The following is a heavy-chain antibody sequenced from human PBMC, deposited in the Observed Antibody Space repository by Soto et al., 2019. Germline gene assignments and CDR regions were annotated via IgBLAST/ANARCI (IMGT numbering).Heavy chain of an antibody. CDR3: ARDVGGTVTLEAAFDF. CDR2: IYYNGNT. J-gene: IGHJ3*01. D-gene: IGHD4-17*01. CDR1: GDSISDYY. Sequence: QVQLLASGPGLVKPSETLSLTCTVSGDSISDYYWSWIRQPPGKGLEWIGYIYYNGNTNYNPSLKSRVTMSVDTSKNQFSLRLSSVTAADTALYYCARDVGGTVTLEAAFDFGGQGTIVTVS. V-gene: IGHV4-59*01.